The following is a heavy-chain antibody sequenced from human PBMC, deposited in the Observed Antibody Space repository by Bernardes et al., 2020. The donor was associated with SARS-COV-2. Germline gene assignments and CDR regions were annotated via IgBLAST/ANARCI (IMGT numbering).Heavy chain of an antibody. CDR3: ARVVSGPHVGADAFAV. Sequence: LRLSCAASGFTFSNYAMSWFRQTPGKGLEWISAVNSAGTTYYTDSVRGRFTAARDNSKNTLYLQMTSLRSEDTAVYYCARVVSGPHVGADAFAVWGRGTTVTVSS. J-gene: IGHJ3*01. CDR2: VNSAGTT. CDR1: GFTFSNYA. V-gene: IGHV3-23*01. D-gene: IGHD2-21*02.